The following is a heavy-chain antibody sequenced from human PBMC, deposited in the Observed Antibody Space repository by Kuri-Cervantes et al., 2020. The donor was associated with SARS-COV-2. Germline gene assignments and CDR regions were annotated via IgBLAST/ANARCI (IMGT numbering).Heavy chain of an antibody. Sequence: GGSLRLSCSASGVTFSSYAMHWVRQAPGKGLEWVAVIWYDGSNKYHADSVKGRFTISRDNSKNTLYLQMNSLRAEDTAVYYCARSLYGGTSWYYGMDVWGQGTTVTVSS. CDR2: IWYDGSNK. J-gene: IGHJ6*02. CDR1: GVTFSSYA. V-gene: IGHV3-33*01. D-gene: IGHD4-23*01. CDR3: ARSLYGGTSWYYGMDV.